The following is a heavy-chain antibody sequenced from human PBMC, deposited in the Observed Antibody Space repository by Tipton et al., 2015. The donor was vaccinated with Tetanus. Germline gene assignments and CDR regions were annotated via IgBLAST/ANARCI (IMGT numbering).Heavy chain of an antibody. CDR1: GGSLFSGSYY. J-gene: IGHJ4*02. CDR3: ARANYDFPKKGPFDS. D-gene: IGHD3-3*01. Sequence: TLSLTCTVSGGSLFSGSYYWGWIRQPPGKGLEWIGNVYYNGNTFYHSSLESRVTISADTSKNQFSLRLNSVTAADTAVYYCARANYDFPKKGPFDSWGQGTLVIVSS. V-gene: IGHV4-39*07. CDR2: VYYNGNT.